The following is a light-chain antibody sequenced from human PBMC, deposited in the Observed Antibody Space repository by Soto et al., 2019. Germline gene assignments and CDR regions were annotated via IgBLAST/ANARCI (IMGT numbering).Light chain of an antibody. V-gene: IGLV2-14*01. CDR3: SSYTSSSTVV. Sequence: QSALTQPASVSGSPGQSITISCTGTSSDVGGYNYVSWYQQHPGKAPKLMIYEVSNRPSGVSNRFSGSKSGNTASLTISGLRAEDGADYYCSSYTSSSTVVFGGGTKPTVL. CDR1: SSDVGGYNY. CDR2: EVS. J-gene: IGLJ2*01.